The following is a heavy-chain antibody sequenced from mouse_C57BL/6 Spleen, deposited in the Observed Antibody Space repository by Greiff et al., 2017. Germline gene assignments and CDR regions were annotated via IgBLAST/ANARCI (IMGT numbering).Heavy chain of an antibody. Sequence: VQLQQSGAELMKPGASVKLSCKATGYTFTGYWIEWVKQRPGHGLEWIGEILPGSGSTNYNEKFKGKATFTADTSSNTAYMQLSSLTTEDSAIYYCARGRGLRQSRPYAMDYWGQGTSVTVSS. D-gene: IGHD2-4*01. CDR1: GYTFTGYW. CDR3: ARGRGLRQSRPYAMDY. CDR2: ILPGSGST. J-gene: IGHJ4*01. V-gene: IGHV1-9*01.